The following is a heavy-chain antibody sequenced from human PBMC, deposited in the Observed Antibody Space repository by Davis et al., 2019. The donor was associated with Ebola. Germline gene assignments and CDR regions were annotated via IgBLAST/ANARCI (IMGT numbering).Heavy chain of an antibody. CDR1: GGSISSGDYY. J-gene: IGHJ2*01. CDR3: ARVGDYLGCDL. CDR2: IYYSGST. V-gene: IGHV4-30-4*01. Sequence: MPSETLSLTCTVSGGSISSGDYYWSWIRQPPGKGLEWIGYIYYSGSTYYNPSLKSRVTISVDTSKNQFSLKLSSVTAADTAVYYCARVGDYLGCDLWVRGTLVTVSS. D-gene: IGHD4-17*01.